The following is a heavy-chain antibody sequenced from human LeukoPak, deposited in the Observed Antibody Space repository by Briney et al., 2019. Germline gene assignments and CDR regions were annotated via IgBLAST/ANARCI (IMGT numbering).Heavy chain of an antibody. J-gene: IGHJ6*03. V-gene: IGHV3-48*03. CDR1: GFTFSSYE. CDR2: ISSSGSTI. CDR3: AKDLGSYYYYYMDV. Sequence: GGSLRLSCAASGFTFSSYEMNWVRQAPGKGLEWVSYISSSGSTIYYADSVKGRFTISRDNAKNSLYLQMNSLRAEDTAVYYCAKDLGSYYYYYMDVWGKGTTVTVSS. D-gene: IGHD3-16*01.